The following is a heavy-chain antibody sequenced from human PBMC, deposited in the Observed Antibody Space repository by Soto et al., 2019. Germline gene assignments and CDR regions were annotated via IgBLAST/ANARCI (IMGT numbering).Heavy chain of an antibody. CDR2: IYKTGTT. D-gene: IGHD2-21*01. V-gene: IGHV4-31*02. Sequence: WTWIRQPPGKGLEWIGYIYKTGTTYFHPSLRSRVTMSLDTSKNQFSLNLTSVTAADTAVYYCARDDFTDLHFWGQGSLVTVSS. J-gene: IGHJ4*02. CDR3: ARDDFTDLHF.